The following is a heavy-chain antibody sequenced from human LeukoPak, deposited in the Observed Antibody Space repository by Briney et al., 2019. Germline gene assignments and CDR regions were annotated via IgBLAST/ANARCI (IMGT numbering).Heavy chain of an antibody. CDR1: DYTYTSYG. V-gene: IGHV1-18*01. CDR3: ARDGTPGTTFRFDP. J-gene: IGHJ5*02. Sequence: ASVKVSCKASDYTYTSYGISWVRQAPGQGLEWMGWISGYNGSTNYAQKFQARVTMTTDTSTTTAYMELRSLRSDDTAVYYCARDGTPGTTFRFDPWGQGTLVIVSS. CDR2: ISGYNGST. D-gene: IGHD1-1*01.